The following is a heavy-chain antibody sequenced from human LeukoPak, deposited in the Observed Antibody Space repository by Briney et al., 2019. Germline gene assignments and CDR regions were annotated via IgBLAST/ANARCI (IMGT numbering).Heavy chain of an antibody. CDR2: ISGYNGNT. Sequence: ASVNVSCKASGYTFNNYVISWVRQAPGQGLKWMGWISGYNGNTNYAQNFQGRVTMTTETSATTAYMELRSLTSDDTAVYYCARDTGYSSSWSDYWGQGTLVTVSS. D-gene: IGHD6-13*01. V-gene: IGHV1-18*01. CDR3: ARDTGYSSSWSDY. CDR1: GYTFNNYV. J-gene: IGHJ4*02.